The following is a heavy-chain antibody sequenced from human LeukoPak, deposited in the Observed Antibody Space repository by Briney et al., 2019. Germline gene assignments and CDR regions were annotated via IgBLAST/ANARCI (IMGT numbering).Heavy chain of an antibody. D-gene: IGHD2-8*01. Sequence: GGSLRLSCAASGFTFSSYWMSWVRQAPGKGLEWVANIKQDGSEKYYVDYVKGRFTISRDNAKNSLYLQMNSLRAEDTAVYYCARDGILMVYAINDAFDIWGQGTMVTVSS. V-gene: IGHV3-7*01. CDR3: ARDGILMVYAINDAFDI. CDR2: IKQDGSEK. J-gene: IGHJ3*02. CDR1: GFTFSSYW.